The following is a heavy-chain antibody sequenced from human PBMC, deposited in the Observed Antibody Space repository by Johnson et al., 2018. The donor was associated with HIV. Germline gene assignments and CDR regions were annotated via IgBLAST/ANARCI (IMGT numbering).Heavy chain of an antibody. Sequence: FSSYAMHWVRQAPGKGLEYVSAISSNGGSTYYANSVKGRFTISRDNSKNTLYLQMGSLRAEDTAVYYCARDYGDYAHDAFDIWGQGTMVTVSS. D-gene: IGHD4-17*01. CDR3: ARDYGDYAHDAFDI. J-gene: IGHJ3*02. CDR2: ISSNGGST. CDR1: FSSYA. V-gene: IGHV3-64*01.